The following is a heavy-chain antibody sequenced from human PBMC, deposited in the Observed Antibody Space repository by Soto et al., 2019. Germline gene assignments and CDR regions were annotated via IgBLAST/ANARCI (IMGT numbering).Heavy chain of an antibody. CDR3: ARGNYYYYGMDV. J-gene: IGHJ6*02. CDR2: IYYSGST. V-gene: IGHV4-59*01. CDR1: GGSISSYY. Sequence: PSETLSLTCTVSGGSISSYYWSWIRQPPGKGLEWIGYIYYSGSTNYNPSLKGRVTISVDTSKNQFSLKLSSVTAADTAVYYCARGNYYYYGMDVWTQGTTVTVSS.